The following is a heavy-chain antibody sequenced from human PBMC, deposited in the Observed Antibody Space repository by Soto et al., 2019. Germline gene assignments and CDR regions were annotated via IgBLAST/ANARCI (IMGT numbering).Heavy chain of an antibody. CDR2: ISANSGNT. CDR1: GYTFTSNG. V-gene: IGHV1-18*01. CDR3: ARDRNRGLDN. J-gene: IGHJ4*02. Sequence: QVQLVQSGAEVKKPGASVKVSCKASGYTFTSNGISWVRQAPGQGLEWMGWISANSGNTNYAQKLQGRVTMTTETSTTTAYMELRSMRSDATAVYYCARDRNRGLDNWGQGTLVTVSS. D-gene: IGHD1-1*01.